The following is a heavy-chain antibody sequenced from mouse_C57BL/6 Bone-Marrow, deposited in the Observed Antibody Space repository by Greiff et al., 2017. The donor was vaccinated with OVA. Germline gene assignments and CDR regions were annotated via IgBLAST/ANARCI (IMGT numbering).Heavy chain of an antibody. CDR1: GFTFSSYA. D-gene: IGHD2-2*01. J-gene: IGHJ2*01. CDR3: ARKDGYDGFDY. V-gene: IGHV5-4*01. Sequence: VQLKQSGGGLVKPGGSLKLSCAASGFTFSSYAMSWVRQTPEKRLEWVATISDGGSYTYYPDNVKGRFTISRDNAKNNLYLQMSHLKSEDTAMYYCARKDGYDGFDYWGQGTTLTVSS. CDR2: ISDGGSYT.